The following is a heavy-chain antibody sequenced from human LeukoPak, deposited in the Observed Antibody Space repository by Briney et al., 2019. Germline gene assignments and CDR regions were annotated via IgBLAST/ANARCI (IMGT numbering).Heavy chain of an antibody. Sequence: GGYLRLSGAASGFTFSTYNMNWVRPAPGQGLEWVSYISTDSDSIYYADSVKGRFTISTDTGTNSIYLQMNSLRDEDTAVYYCAIDAWDLPLDAFDIWGQGTMVTVSS. D-gene: IGHD1-26*01. CDR1: GFTFSTYN. J-gene: IGHJ3*02. CDR2: ISTDSDSI. V-gene: IGHV3-48*02. CDR3: AIDAWDLPLDAFDI.